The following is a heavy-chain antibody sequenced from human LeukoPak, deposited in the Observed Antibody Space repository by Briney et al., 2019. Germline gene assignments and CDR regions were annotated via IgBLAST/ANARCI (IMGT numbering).Heavy chain of an antibody. CDR2: IYTSGGT. Sequence: SETLSLTCTVSGGSISSYYWSWIRQPAGKGLEWIGRIYTSGGTNYNPSLKSRVTMSVDTSKDQFSLKLSSVTAADTAVYYCAREDCSSTSCYGDYWGQGTLVTVSS. D-gene: IGHD2-2*01. V-gene: IGHV4-4*07. CDR1: GGSISSYY. CDR3: AREDCSSTSCYGDY. J-gene: IGHJ4*02.